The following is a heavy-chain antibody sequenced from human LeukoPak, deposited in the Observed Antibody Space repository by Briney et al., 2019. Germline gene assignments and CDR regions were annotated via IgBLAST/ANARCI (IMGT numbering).Heavy chain of an antibody. D-gene: IGHD2-2*01. V-gene: IGHV3-21*01. CDR3: ARSVVPAGAWFDP. CDR2: KTGGSNYM. CDR1: GLPFSSYT. J-gene: IGHJ5*02. Sequence: GGSLRLSCAASGLPFSSYTMNWVRQAPGRGLEWVSSKTGGSNYMYYRDSVKGRFTISRDNARNSLYLEMNSLRADDTAMYFCARSVVPAGAWFDPWGQGTLVIVS.